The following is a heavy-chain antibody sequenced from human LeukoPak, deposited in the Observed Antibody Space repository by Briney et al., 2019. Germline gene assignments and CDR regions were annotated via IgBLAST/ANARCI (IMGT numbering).Heavy chain of an antibody. Sequence: GRSLRLSCAASGFSFSSYAMRWVRQAPGKGPEWVANINLDGSQKYYVDSVKGRFTISRDNAENSLYLQMNSLRAEDTALYYCARKRPNYFDYWGQGTLVTVSS. V-gene: IGHV3-7*01. CDR2: INLDGSQK. CDR1: GFSFSSYA. J-gene: IGHJ4*02. CDR3: ARKRPNYFDY.